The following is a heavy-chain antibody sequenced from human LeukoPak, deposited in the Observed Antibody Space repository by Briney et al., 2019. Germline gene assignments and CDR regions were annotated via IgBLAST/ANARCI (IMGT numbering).Heavy chain of an antibody. D-gene: IGHD2-15*01. Sequence: ASVKVSCKASGYTFTSYGISWVRQAPGQGLEWMGWISAYNGNTSYAQKLQGRVTMTTDTSTSTAYMELRSLRSDDTAVYYCARDSEDIVVVVAATLDYWGQGTLVTVSS. CDR2: ISAYNGNT. V-gene: IGHV1-18*01. CDR1: GYTFTSYG. J-gene: IGHJ4*02. CDR3: ARDSEDIVVVVAATLDY.